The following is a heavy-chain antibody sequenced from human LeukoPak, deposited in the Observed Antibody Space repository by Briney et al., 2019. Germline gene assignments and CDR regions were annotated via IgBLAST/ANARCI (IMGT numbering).Heavy chain of an antibody. V-gene: IGHV4-39*07. CDR2: IYYSGST. Sequence: SETLSLTCTVSGGSISSSSYYWGWIRQPPGKGLEWIGSIYYSGSTYYNPSLKSRVTISVDTSKNQFSLKLSSVTAADTAVYYCAREIAARHYYYYYYMDVWGKGTTVTVSS. CDR1: GGSISSSSYY. CDR3: AREIAARHYYYYYYMDV. D-gene: IGHD6-6*01. J-gene: IGHJ6*03.